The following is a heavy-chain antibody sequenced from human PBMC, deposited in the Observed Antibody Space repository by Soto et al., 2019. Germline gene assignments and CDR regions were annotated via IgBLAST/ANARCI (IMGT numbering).Heavy chain of an antibody. D-gene: IGHD2-15*01. Sequence: HGESLKISCKGSGYSFTSYWIGWVRQMPGKGLEWMGIIYPGDSDTRYSPSFQGQVTISADKSISTAYLQWSSLKASDTAMYYCARQWRGYCSGGSCYTDAFDTGGQGTM. CDR3: ARQWRGYCSGGSCYTDAFDT. CDR2: IYPGDSDT. J-gene: IGHJ3*02. CDR1: GYSFTSYW. V-gene: IGHV5-51*01.